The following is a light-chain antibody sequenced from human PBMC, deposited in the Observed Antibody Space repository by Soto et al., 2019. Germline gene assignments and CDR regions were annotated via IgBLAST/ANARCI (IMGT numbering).Light chain of an antibody. V-gene: IGKV1-5*03. CDR2: EAS. CDR3: LHDHNYPRT. J-gene: IGKJ1*01. CDR1: QSIKSW. Sequence: DIKMTPSPSTLSASVGDRVTITCRASQSIKSWLAWYQQTPGKAPKLLIYEASSLESGVPSRFGGSGSGTEFTLTISSLQPDDFATYYCLHDHNYPRTFGQGTKVDIK.